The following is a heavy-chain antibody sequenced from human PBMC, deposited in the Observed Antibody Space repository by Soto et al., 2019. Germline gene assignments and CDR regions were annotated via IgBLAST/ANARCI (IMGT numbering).Heavy chain of an antibody. D-gene: IGHD1-7*01. J-gene: IGHJ5*02. CDR1: GFTFSSYS. CDR2: ISSSSSYI. V-gene: IGHV3-21*01. CDR3: ARDALGTGTTSGNWFDP. Sequence: GSLRLSCAASGFTFSSYSMNWVRQAPGKGLEWVSSISSSSSYIYYADSVKGRFTISRDNAKNSLYLQMNSLRAEDTAVYYCARDALGTGTTSGNWFDPWGQGTLVTVSS.